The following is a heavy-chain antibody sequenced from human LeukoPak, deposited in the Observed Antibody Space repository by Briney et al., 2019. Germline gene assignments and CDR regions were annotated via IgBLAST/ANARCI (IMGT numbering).Heavy chain of an antibody. Sequence: GESLKISCKGSGYSFTSYWIGWVRQMPGKGLEWMGIIYPGDSDTRYSPSFQGQVTISADKSISTAYLRWSSLKASDTAMYYCAIQNYGDYARLDYWGQGTLVTVSS. CDR1: GYSFTSYW. J-gene: IGHJ4*02. D-gene: IGHD4-17*01. CDR3: AIQNYGDYARLDY. CDR2: IYPGDSDT. V-gene: IGHV5-51*01.